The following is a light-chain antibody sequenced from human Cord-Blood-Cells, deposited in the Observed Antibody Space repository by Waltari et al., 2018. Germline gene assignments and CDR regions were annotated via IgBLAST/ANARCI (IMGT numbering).Light chain of an antibody. V-gene: IGLV2-11*01. CDR2: DVS. Sequence: QSALTQPRSVSGSPGQSVIISCTGTSSDVGGYNYVSWYQQHPGKAPKLMIYDVSKRPSGVPDRFSGSKSGNTASLTISGLQAEDEADYYCCSYAGSYTGVFGTGTKVTVL. CDR3: CSYAGSYTGV. J-gene: IGLJ1*01. CDR1: SSDVGGYNY.